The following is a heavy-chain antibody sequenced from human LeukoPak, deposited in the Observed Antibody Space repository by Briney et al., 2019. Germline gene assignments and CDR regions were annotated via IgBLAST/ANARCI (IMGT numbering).Heavy chain of an antibody. CDR3: VRDRELTY. V-gene: IGHV4-59*01. CDR2: IYNSGST. D-gene: IGHD5-24*01. CDR1: GGSISIYY. Sequence: SETLSLTCTVSGGSISIYYWGWIRQPPGKGLEWLGYIYNSGSTYYNPSLKSRVTISVDTSKNQFSLRLTSMTAADAAVYYCVRDRELTYWGQGTLVTVSS. J-gene: IGHJ4*02.